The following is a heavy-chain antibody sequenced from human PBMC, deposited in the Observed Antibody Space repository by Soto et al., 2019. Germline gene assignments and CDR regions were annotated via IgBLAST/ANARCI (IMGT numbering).Heavy chain of an antibody. V-gene: IGHV5-51*01. Sequence: GESLKISCKGSGYSFTSYWIGWVRQMPGKGLEWMGIIYPGDSDTRYSPSFQGQVTISADKSISTAYLQWSSLKASDTAMYYCARQNYYYDSSGMGGYFGMDVWGQGTTVTVSS. D-gene: IGHD3-22*01. CDR2: IYPGDSDT. CDR1: GYSFTSYW. J-gene: IGHJ6*02. CDR3: ARQNYYYDSSGMGGYFGMDV.